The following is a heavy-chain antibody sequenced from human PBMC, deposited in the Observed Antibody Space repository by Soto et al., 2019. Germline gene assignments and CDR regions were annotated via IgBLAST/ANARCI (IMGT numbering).Heavy chain of an antibody. J-gene: IGHJ3*02. D-gene: IGHD3-16*01. CDR3: ARDRVAGIWGDAFDI. CDR1: GYTFTNHG. Sequence: GASLKVSCKSSGYTFTNHGSNWVRQAPGQGLEWMGWINPYNANTNYAQKLQGRVTMTTDTSTTTAYMDLRSLTSDDTAVYYCARDRVAGIWGDAFDIWGQGTVVTVSS. V-gene: IGHV1-18*04. CDR2: INPYNANT.